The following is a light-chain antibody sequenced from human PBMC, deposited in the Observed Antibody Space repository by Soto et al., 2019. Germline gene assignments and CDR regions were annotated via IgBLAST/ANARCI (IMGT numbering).Light chain of an antibody. CDR3: QQYHSSPRT. J-gene: IGKJ1*01. CDR2: GAS. CDR1: QSVTSSY. V-gene: IGKV3-20*01. Sequence: EIVLTQSPGTLSLSPGERATLSCRASQSVTSSYLAWYQQKPGQAPRLLIYGASTRATGIPDRFSGSGSGTDFTLTIRRLEPEDFAVYYCQQYHSSPRTFDQGTKVEIK.